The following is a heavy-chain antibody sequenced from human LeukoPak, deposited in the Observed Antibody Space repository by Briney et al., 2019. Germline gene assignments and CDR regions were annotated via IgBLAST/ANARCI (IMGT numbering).Heavy chain of an antibody. CDR3: ARDHLPLAYYDRLDAFDI. Sequence: SVKVSCKASGGTFSSYAISWVRQAPGQALEWMGRIIPIFGTANYAQKFQGRVTITTDESTSTAYMELSSLRSEDTAVYYCARDHLPLAYYDRLDAFDIWGQGTMVTVSS. J-gene: IGHJ3*02. V-gene: IGHV1-69*05. D-gene: IGHD3-22*01. CDR2: IIPIFGTA. CDR1: GGTFSSYA.